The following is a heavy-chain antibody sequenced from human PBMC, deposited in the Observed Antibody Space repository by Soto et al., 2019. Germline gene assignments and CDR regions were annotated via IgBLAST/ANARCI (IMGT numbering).Heavy chain of an antibody. CDR2: IIPIFGTA. Sequence: ASVKVSCKASGGTFSSYAISWVRQAPGQGLEWMGGIIPIFGTANYAQKFQGRVTITADESTSTAYMELSSLRSEDTAVYYCARAQDCSGGSCYSPNAFDIGGQGTMVTVS. J-gene: IGHJ3*02. V-gene: IGHV1-69*13. CDR1: GGTFSSYA. D-gene: IGHD2-15*01. CDR3: ARAQDCSGGSCYSPNAFDI.